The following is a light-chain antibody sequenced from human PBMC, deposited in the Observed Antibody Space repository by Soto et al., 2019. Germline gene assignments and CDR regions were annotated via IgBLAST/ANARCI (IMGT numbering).Light chain of an antibody. Sequence: QSVLTQPASVSGSPGQSITISCTGTSSDVGGYNYVSWYQQHPGKAPKLMIYDVTYRPSWVSNRFSGSKSGNTASLTISGLQAEDEADYFCSSYTSLSTYVVFGGGTKL. CDR3: SSYTSLSTYVV. J-gene: IGLJ2*01. V-gene: IGLV2-14*01. CDR2: DVT. CDR1: SSDVGGYNY.